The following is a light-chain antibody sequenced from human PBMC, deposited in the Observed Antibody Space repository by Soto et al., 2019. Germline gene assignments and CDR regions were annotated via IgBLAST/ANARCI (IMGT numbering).Light chain of an antibody. J-gene: IGLJ1*01. Sequence: QPVLTQPPSASGTPGQRVTISCSGSSSNIGGYYVSWYQQLPGTAPKVLIYRNNQRPSGVPDRFPGSKSGTSASLAISGLRSDDEADYYCAAWDDSLSGYVFGTGTKLTVL. CDR1: SSNIGGYY. CDR2: RNN. CDR3: AAWDDSLSGYV. V-gene: IGLV1-47*01.